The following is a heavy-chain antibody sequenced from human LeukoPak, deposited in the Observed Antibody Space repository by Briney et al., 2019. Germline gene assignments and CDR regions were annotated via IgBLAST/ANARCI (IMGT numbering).Heavy chain of an antibody. CDR2: ISSSSYYI. CDR1: GFTFSTYW. Sequence: PGGSLRLSCAASGFTFSTYWMHWVRQAPGKGLEWVSSISSSSYYIYYADSVKGRFTISRDNAKNSLFLQMNSLRAEDTAVYYCGAAYSGSSPFDYWGQGTLVTVSS. CDR3: GAAYSGSSPFDY. V-gene: IGHV3-21*01. J-gene: IGHJ4*02. D-gene: IGHD1-26*01.